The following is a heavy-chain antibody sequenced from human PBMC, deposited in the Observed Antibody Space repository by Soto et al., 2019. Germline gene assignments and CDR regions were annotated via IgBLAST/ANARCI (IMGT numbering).Heavy chain of an antibody. J-gene: IGHJ6*02. V-gene: IGHV3-30*18. CDR2: ISYDGSNK. D-gene: IGHD1-26*01. Sequence: PGGSLRLSCAASGFTFSSYGMHWVRQAPGKGLEWVAVISYDGSNKYYADSVKGRFTISRDNSKNTLYLQMNSLRAEDTAVYYCAKGIRRSGSSYYYYYYYGMDVWGQGTTVTVSS. CDR1: GFTFSSYG. CDR3: AKGIRRSGSSYYYYYYYGMDV.